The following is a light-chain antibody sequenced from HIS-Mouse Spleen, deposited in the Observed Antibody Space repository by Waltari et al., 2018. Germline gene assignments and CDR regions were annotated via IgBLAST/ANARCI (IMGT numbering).Light chain of an antibody. J-gene: IGLJ1*01. Sequence: QAVLTQPSSLSASPGASASLTCTLRSGINVGTYRIYWYQQKPGSPPQYLLRYKSDLAKQQGSGVPSRFSGSKDASANAGILLISGLQSEDEADYYCMIWHSSAYVFGTGTKVTVL. CDR2: YKSDLAK. V-gene: IGLV5-45*03. CDR1: SGINVGTYR. CDR3: MIWHSSAYV.